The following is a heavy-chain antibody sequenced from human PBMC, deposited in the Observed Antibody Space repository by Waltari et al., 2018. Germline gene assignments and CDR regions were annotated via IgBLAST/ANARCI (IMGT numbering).Heavy chain of an antibody. Sequence: QVQLVQSGAEVKKPGASVKASCQASGYTLTSYAINWVRQATGQGREWMGWMNPNSGNTGYAQKFQGRVTMTRNTSISTAYMELSSLRSEDTAVYYCARAGYGDYYFDYWGQGTLVTVSS. J-gene: IGHJ4*02. D-gene: IGHD4-17*01. CDR1: GYTLTSYA. V-gene: IGHV1-8*01. CDR2: MNPNSGNT. CDR3: ARAGYGDYYFDY.